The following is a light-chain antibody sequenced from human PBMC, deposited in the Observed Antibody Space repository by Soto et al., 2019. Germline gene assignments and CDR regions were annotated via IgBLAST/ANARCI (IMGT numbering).Light chain of an antibody. CDR2: GAT. V-gene: IGKV3-20*01. CDR1: QSVSSRY. J-gene: IGKJ2*01. CDR3: QQQGSSPLYS. Sequence: IVLTQSPGTLSLSPGERATLSCRASQSVSSRYLAWYQQKPGQATRLLISGATNRATGIPDRFSGSGSGTDFTLNISGLEPEDFAVYYCQQQGSSPLYSFGQGTKVDIK.